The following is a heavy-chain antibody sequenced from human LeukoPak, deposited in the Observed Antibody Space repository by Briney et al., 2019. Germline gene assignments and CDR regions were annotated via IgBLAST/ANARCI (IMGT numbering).Heavy chain of an antibody. D-gene: IGHD1-26*01. J-gene: IGHJ4*02. CDR3: ARVRGTYCLDY. V-gene: IGHV3-33*01. CDR2: IWYDGSNK. CDR1: GFTFSSYA. Sequence: GRSLRLSCAASGFTFSSYAMHWVRQAPGKGLEWVAVIWYDGSNKYYADSVKGRFTISRDNSKNTLYLQMNSLRPEDTAVYYCARVRGTYCLDYWGQGTLITVSS.